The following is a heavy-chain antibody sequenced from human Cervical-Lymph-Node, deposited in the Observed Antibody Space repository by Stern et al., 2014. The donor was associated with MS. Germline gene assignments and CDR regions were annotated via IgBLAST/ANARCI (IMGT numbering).Heavy chain of an antibody. J-gene: IGHJ4*02. CDR3: ARDLSAAFSSSWDY. CDR2: VNAGNGNT. Sequence: QVQLVQSGPEVKKPGASVKVSCKTSGDTFTRSSIHWVRQAPGQSLEWMGWVNAGNGNTKYSEKFQGRVTITRDTSASTAYMDLSSLRPEDTAMYYCARDLSAAFSSSWDYWGQGTQVTVSS. D-gene: IGHD6-6*01. CDR1: GDTFTRSS. V-gene: IGHV1-3*01.